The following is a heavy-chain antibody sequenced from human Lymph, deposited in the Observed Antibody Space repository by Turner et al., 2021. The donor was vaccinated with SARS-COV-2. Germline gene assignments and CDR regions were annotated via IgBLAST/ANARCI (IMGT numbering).Heavy chain of an antibody. J-gene: IGHJ3*02. CDR2: IIPIFGTG. D-gene: IGHD6-19*01. Sequence: QVQLVQSGAEVQKPGSSVKVSCKASGGTFSSYAISWVRKAPGQGLEWMGGIIPIFGTGNNAQKFQGRGTITADEATSTADMELSSLRSEDTAVYYCARDTAVAGTLGAFDIWGQGTMVTVSS. CDR1: GGTFSSYA. CDR3: ARDTAVAGTLGAFDI. V-gene: IGHV1-69*01.